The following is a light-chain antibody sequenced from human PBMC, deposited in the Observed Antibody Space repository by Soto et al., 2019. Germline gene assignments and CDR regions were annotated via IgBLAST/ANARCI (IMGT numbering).Light chain of an antibody. CDR3: QHYNSYSEA. J-gene: IGKJ1*01. CDR1: QTISSW. V-gene: IGKV1-5*03. CDR2: KAS. Sequence: DIQMTQSPSTLSGSVGDRVTITCRASQTISSWLAWYQQKPGKAPKLLIYKASTLKSGVPSRFSSSGSGTEFTLTISSLQPDDVATYYGQHYNSYSEAFGQGTKLELK.